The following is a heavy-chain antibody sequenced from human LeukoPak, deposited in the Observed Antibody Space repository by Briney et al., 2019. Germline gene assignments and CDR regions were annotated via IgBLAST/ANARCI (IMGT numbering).Heavy chain of an antibody. CDR2: IKQDGSER. CDR1: GFTFSSYW. CDR3: ARAYSSGWFQAGY. D-gene: IGHD6-19*01. V-gene: IGHV3-7*04. Sequence: PGGSLRLSCAASGFTFSSYWMNWVRQAPGKGLEWVANIKQDGSERFYVDSVRGRFTISRDNAKNSLYLQMNSLRAEDAAIYYCARAYSSGWFQAGYWGQGTLVTVSS. J-gene: IGHJ4*02.